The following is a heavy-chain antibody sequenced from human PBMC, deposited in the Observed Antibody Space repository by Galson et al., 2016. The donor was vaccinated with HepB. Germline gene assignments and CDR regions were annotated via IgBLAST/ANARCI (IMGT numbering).Heavy chain of an antibody. D-gene: IGHD3-3*01. J-gene: IGHJ6*02. CDR1: GYNFNIYW. CDR3: ARVFWPPHRDRYYYGMDV. Sequence: QSGADVKQPGESLKISCKTSGYNFNIYWIAWVRQMPGTGPAWMGIIYPGDSDTPYTPTFQGQVTISADNSISTAYLQWTSLKASDTAMFYCARVFWPPHRDRYYYGMDVWGQGTTVTVSS. CDR2: IYPGDSDT. V-gene: IGHV5-51*01.